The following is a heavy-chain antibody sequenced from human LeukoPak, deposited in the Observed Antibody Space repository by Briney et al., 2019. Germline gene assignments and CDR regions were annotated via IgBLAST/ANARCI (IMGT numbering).Heavy chain of an antibody. CDR1: GYTFTSYF. J-gene: IGHJ4*02. V-gene: IGHV1-46*01. CDR3: ARTYTAMAKVVGY. CDR2: ISPSGGST. Sequence: GASVKVSCKASGYTFTSYFIHWVRQAPGQGLEWMGIISPSGGSTGYPQKFQGRVTMTRDTSTSTVYMELSSLRSEDTAVYYCARTYTAMAKVVGYWGQGTLVTVSS. D-gene: IGHD5-18*01.